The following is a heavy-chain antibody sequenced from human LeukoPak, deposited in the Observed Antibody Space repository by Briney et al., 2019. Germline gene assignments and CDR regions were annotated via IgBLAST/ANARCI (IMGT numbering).Heavy chain of an antibody. J-gene: IGHJ4*02. CDR2: INYSGST. Sequence: PSETLSLTCTVAGDSISSRSYYWVWIRQSPGKGLEWIGTINYSGSTYYSPSLISRVTMSVGPSKNQFSLNLSSVTAADTAVYYCALIQSGYSFDYWGQGTLVTVSS. CDR3: ALIQSGYSFDY. V-gene: IGHV4-39*07. D-gene: IGHD3-3*01. CDR1: GDSISSRSYY.